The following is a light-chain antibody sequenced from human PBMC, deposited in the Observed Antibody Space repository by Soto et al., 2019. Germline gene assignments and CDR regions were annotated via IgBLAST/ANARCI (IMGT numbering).Light chain of an antibody. J-gene: IGKJ5*01. Sequence: DIQMTQSPSSLSASVGDRVTITCRAGQNIFSSLNWYQQKPAKATKLMIYAASSLQTGVPSRFSGSGSGTEFTLTITSLQPEDFATYYCQQSYNSPPITFGQGTRLEIK. V-gene: IGKV1-39*01. CDR3: QQSYNSPPIT. CDR2: AAS. CDR1: QNIFSS.